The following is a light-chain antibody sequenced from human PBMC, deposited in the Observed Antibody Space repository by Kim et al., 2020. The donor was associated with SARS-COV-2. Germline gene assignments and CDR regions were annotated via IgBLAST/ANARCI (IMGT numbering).Light chain of an antibody. V-gene: IGLV3-1*01. CDR3: QAWDSRTYVV. CDR1: KLGDKY. Sequence: SYELTQPPSVSVSPGQTASITCSGDKLGDKYACWYQQKPDQSPVLVIYQDTKRPSGVPERFSGSYSGDTATLTINGTQAMDEADYYCQAWDSRTYVVFGGGTQLTVL. J-gene: IGLJ2*01. CDR2: QDT.